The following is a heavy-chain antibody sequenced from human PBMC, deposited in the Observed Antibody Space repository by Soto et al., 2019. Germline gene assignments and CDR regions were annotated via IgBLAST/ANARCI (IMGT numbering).Heavy chain of an antibody. D-gene: IGHD6-13*01. Sequence: QVHLEESGGGVVQPGTSLRLSCVASGFTFSSYGMHWVRQAPGKGLEWVAVIPNTENKKYYADSVKGRFTISRDNSQNTLFLQMDSLMSEDTAMYYCARTAGGRVRGALDIWGQATMVTVS. V-gene: IGHV3-30-3*01. CDR1: GFTFSSYG. CDR3: ARTAGGRVRGALDI. J-gene: IGHJ3*02. CDR2: IPNTENKK.